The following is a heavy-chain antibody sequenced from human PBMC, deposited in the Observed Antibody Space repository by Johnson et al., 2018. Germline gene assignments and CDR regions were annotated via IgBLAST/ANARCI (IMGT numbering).Heavy chain of an antibody. D-gene: IGHD5-12*01. Sequence: QVQLVQSGAEVKKPGSSVKVSCKASGGTFSSYTISWVRQAPGQGLEWMGRIIPILGIANYAQKVQGRVTITADNSTSTAYMELGSLRSEDTAGYYCEREVATIRGRAFDIWGQGIMVTVSS. J-gene: IGHJ3*02. CDR3: EREVATIRGRAFDI. CDR2: IIPILGIA. CDR1: GGTFSSYT. V-gene: IGHV1-69*04.